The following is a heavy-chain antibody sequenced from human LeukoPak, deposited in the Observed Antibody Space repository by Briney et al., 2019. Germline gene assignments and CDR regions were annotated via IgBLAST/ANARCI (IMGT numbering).Heavy chain of an antibody. V-gene: IGHV4-59*08. CDR2: IYYSGST. Sequence: PSETLSLTCTVSGGSISSYYWSWIRQPQGKGLEWSGYIYYSGSTNYNPSLKSRVTISVDTSKNQFSLKLSSVTAADTAVYYCARRLGGSGSYHYYYYGMDVWGQGTTVTVSS. CDR1: GGSISSYY. D-gene: IGHD3-10*01. CDR3: ARRLGGSGSYHYYYYGMDV. J-gene: IGHJ6*02.